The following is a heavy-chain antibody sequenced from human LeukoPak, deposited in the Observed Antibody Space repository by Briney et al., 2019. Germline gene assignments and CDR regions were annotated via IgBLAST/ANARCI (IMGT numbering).Heavy chain of an antibody. Sequence: GGSLRLSCAASGFTFSRHGMHWVRQAPGKGLEWVAVIGDTGRARYYAESVKGRFTTSRDNSQNTLYLEMNSLRYEDTAFYYCAREAAWGNWYFDLWGRGTLVTVSS. CDR2: IGDTGRAR. CDR1: GFTFSRHG. D-gene: IGHD3-16*01. J-gene: IGHJ2*01. CDR3: AREAAWGNWYFDL. V-gene: IGHV3-30*03.